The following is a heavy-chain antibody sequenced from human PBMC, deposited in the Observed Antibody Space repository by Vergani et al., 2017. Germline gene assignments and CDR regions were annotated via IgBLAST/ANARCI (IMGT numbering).Heavy chain of an antibody. CDR3: ARGYHFDNSGYRNVLDI. V-gene: IGHV1-2*02. CDR1: GYIFNGYY. J-gene: IGHJ3*02. CDR2: INPKRGDT. Sequence: QVQHVQSGAEVKKPGASMKVSCKTSGYIFNGYYMHWVRLAPGQGLEWMGGINPKRGDTKYAQKFQGRVTMTRDTSINTAYMELSRLRGDDTAVYYCARGYHFDNSGYRNVLDIWGQGTMVTVSA. D-gene: IGHD3-22*01.